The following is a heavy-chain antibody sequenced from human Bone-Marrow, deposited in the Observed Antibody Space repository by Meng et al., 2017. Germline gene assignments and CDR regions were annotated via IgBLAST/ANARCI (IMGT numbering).Heavy chain of an antibody. J-gene: IGHJ4*02. Sequence: LVESGGGLVQPGGSLRLSCAASGFTFSSYAMSWVRQAPGKGLEWVAVISYDGSNKYYADSVKGRFTISRDNSKNTLYLQMNSLRAEDTAVYYCARALSSGYVDYWGQGTLVTVSS. V-gene: IGHV3-30*04. CDR2: ISYDGSNK. D-gene: IGHD3-22*01. CDR1: GFTFSSYA. CDR3: ARALSSGYVDY.